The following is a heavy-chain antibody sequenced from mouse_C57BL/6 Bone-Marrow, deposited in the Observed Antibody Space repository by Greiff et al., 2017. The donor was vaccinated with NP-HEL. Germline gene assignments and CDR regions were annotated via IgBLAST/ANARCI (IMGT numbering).Heavy chain of an antibody. CDR2: IYPRDGSP. V-gene: IGHV1-85*01. J-gene: IGHJ2*01. Sequence: VQLQQSGPELVKPGASVKLSCKASGYTFTSYDINWVKQRPGQGLEWIGWIYPRDGSPKYNEKFKGQATLTVDTSSSTAYIELHSLTSEDSAVYFCARTGLWLRRLYFDYWDQGTTLTVSS. CDR1: GYTFTSYD. D-gene: IGHD2-2*01. CDR3: ARTGLWLRRLYFDY.